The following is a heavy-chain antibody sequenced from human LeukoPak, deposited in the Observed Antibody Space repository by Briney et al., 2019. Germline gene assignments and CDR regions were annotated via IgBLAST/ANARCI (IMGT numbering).Heavy chain of an antibody. J-gene: IGHJ4*02. V-gene: IGHV4-39*01. CDR3: ARLSVNAYSSSSHFDY. Sequence: PSETLSLTCTVSGGSISSSNYYWGWIRQPPGKGLEWIGSMYYSGSTYYNPSLKSRVTISVDTSKNQFSLKLSSVTAADTAVYYCARLSVNAYSSSSHFDYWGQGTLVTVSS. CDR2: MYYSGST. D-gene: IGHD6-6*01. CDR1: GGSISSSNYY.